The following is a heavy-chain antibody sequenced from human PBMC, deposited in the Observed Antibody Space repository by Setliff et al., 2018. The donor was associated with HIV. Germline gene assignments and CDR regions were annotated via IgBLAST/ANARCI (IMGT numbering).Heavy chain of an antibody. CDR1: GGSISSHY. Sequence: SETLSLTCTVSGGSISSHYWSWIRQPPGKGLEWIGYIYYSRITNYNPSLESRFTISLDTSKNQFSLKLSSVTAADTAVYYCARLQLKVTTWYFDLWGRGTLVTVSS. V-gene: IGHV4-59*08. CDR3: ARLQLKVTTWYFDL. CDR2: IYYSRIT. J-gene: IGHJ2*01. D-gene: IGHD4-17*01.